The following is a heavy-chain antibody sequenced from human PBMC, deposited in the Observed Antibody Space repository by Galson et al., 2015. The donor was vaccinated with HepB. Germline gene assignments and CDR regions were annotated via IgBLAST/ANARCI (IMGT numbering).Heavy chain of an antibody. J-gene: IGHJ4*02. CDR2: IDRDGNGI. CDR1: GFTFSSYR. Sequence: SLRLSCAASGFTFSSYRMHWVRQAPGEGLVWVSRIDRDGNGITYADSVKGRFTISRDNARNTLYLQMNSLRAEDTAVYYCTRPAWGSCDSSVYPFYYWGQGTLVTVSS. CDR3: TRPAWGSCDSSVYPFYY. D-gene: IGHD3-22*01. V-gene: IGHV3-74*01.